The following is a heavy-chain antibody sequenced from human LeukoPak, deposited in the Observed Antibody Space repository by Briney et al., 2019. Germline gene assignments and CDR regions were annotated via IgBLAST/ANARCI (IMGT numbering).Heavy chain of an antibody. CDR2: IYSGGST. J-gene: IGHJ6*02. CDR1: GFTVSSNY. CDR3: ARDRDYYGMDV. V-gene: IGHV3-53*01. Sequence: PGGSLRLSCAASGFTVSSNYMSWVRQAPGKGLEWVSVIYSGGSTYYADSVKGRFTISRDNSKNTLYLQMNSLRAEDTAVYYCARDRDYYGMDVWSQGTTVTVSS. D-gene: IGHD3-10*01.